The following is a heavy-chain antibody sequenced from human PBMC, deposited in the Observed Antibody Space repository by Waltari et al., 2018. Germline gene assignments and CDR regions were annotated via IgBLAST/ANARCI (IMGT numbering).Heavy chain of an antibody. V-gene: IGHV4-34*01. Sequence: QVQLQQWGAGLLKPSETLSLTCAVYGGSFSGYYWSWIRQPPGKGLEWIGEINHSGGTNYTPSLKSRVTISVDTSKNQFSLKLSSVTAADTAVYYCARRVMVVAAMSLFDPWGQGTLVTVSS. CDR1: GGSFSGYY. CDR2: INHSGGT. CDR3: ARRVMVVAAMSLFDP. D-gene: IGHD2-15*01. J-gene: IGHJ5*02.